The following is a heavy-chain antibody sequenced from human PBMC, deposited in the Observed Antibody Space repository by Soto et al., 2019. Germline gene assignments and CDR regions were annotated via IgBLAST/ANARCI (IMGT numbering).Heavy chain of an antibody. D-gene: IGHD3-10*01. Sequence: SATLSLPCNVSCGSIRSYYLGRIPPPPGKGQKLIWYIYYSGSTNFSPSLKSRVTISVDTSKNQFSLKLSSVTAADTAVYYCARALYYYGSGSIPSAVYYFDYWGQGTLVTVSS. CDR2: IYYSGST. CDR3: ARALYYYGSGSIPSAVYYFDY. CDR1: CGSIRSYY. V-gene: IGHV4-59*01. J-gene: IGHJ4*02.